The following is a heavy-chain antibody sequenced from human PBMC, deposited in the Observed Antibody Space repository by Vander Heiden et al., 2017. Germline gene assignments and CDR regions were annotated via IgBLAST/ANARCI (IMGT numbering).Heavy chain of an antibody. Sequence: QVQLRQWGAGLLKPSETLSLTCAVYGGSFSGYYWSWIRQPPGKGLEWIGEINHSGGTKYNPSLKSRVTISVDTSRNQFSLKLSSVTAADTTVYYCARGRQGSSWNGVDYWGQGTLVTVSS. CDR3: ARGRQGSSWNGVDY. CDR1: GGSFSGYY. CDR2: INHSGGT. D-gene: IGHD6-13*01. V-gene: IGHV4-34*01. J-gene: IGHJ4*02.